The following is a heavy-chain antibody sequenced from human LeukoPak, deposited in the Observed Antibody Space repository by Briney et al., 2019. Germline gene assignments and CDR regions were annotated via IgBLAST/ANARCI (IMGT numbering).Heavy chain of an antibody. D-gene: IGHD6-6*01. CDR1: GFTFSSYG. V-gene: IGHV3-30*03. Sequence: GGSLRLSCVASGFTFSSYGMHWVRQAPGKGLEWVAFISYDGSNENIADSVKGRFIISRDNSKNTLYLRMNSLRAEDTAVYYCARDSSHYLGSSDYWGQGALVTVSS. J-gene: IGHJ4*02. CDR2: ISYDGSNE. CDR3: ARDSSHYLGSSDY.